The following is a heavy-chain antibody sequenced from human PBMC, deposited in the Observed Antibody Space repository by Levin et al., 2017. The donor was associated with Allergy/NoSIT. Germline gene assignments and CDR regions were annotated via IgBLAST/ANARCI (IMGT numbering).Heavy chain of an antibody. V-gene: IGHV1-2*02. CDR1: GYTFTGYY. D-gene: IGHD2-15*01. J-gene: IGHJ3*02. CDR3: ARSGEYCSGGSCYSSYACDI. Sequence: ASVKVSCKASGYTFTGYYMHWVRQAPGQGLEWMGWINPNSGGTNYAQKFQGRVTMTRDTSISTAYMELSRLRSDDTAVYYCARSGEYCSGGSCYSSYACDIWGQGTMVTVSS. CDR2: INPNSGGT.